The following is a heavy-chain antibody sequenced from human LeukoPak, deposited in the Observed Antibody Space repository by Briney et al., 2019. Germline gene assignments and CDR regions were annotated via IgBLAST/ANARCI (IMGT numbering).Heavy chain of an antibody. V-gene: IGHV3-23*01. Sequence: GGSLRLSCAASGFTFSNYAINWVRQAPGKRLEWVSSITGNGRDTYSTDSVKGRFTISRDNSKNTLYLQMNSLRAEDTAVYYCAKGHRPDYYDSSGSQDFDYWGQGTLVTVSS. CDR3: AKGHRPDYYDSSGSQDFDY. CDR1: GFTFSNYA. J-gene: IGHJ4*02. CDR2: ITGNGRDT. D-gene: IGHD3-22*01.